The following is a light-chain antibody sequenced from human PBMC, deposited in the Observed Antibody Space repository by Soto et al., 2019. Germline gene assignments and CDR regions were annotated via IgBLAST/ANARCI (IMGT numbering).Light chain of an antibody. CDR3: CSYAGRDTYV. Sequence: QSVLTQPRSVSGSPGQSVTISCTGTSSDVGGYNYVSWYQQHPGKAPKLMIYDVSKRPSGVPDRFSGSKSRNTASLTISGVQADYDAGSSCCSYAGRDTYVFGTGTKLTVL. J-gene: IGLJ1*01. CDR1: SSDVGGYNY. CDR2: DVS. V-gene: IGLV2-11*01.